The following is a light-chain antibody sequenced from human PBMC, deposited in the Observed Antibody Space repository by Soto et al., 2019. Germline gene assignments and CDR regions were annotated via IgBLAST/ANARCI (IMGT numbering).Light chain of an antibody. J-gene: IGLJ2*01. CDR2: DNN. CDR3: QSYDSSLSSSV. Sequence: QAVVTQPPSVSGAPGQRVTISCTGSSSNIGAGYDVHWYQQLPGTAPKLLIYDNNNRPSGVPDRFSGSKSGTSASLAITGLQAEDEADYYCQSYDSSLSSSVFGGGTKLTVL. V-gene: IGLV1-40*01. CDR1: SSNIGAGYD.